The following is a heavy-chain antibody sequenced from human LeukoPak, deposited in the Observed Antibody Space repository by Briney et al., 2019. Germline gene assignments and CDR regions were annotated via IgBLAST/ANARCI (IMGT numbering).Heavy chain of an antibody. Sequence: SETLSLTCTVSGDSMISYYWSWIRQPPGKGLEWIGYIHYSGSTNYNPSLKSRVTISVDTSKNQFSLKLSSVTAADTAMYCARAPLALIVFGIWGQGTMVTVSS. J-gene: IGHJ3*02. CDR1: GDSMISYY. CDR3: ARAPLALIVFGI. CDR2: IHYSGST. D-gene: IGHD2-21*01. V-gene: IGHV4-59*01.